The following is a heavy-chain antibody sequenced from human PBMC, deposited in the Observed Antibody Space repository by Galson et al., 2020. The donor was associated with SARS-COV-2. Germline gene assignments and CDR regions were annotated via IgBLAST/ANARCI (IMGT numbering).Heavy chain of an antibody. D-gene: IGHD2-15*01. V-gene: IGHV2-5*02. CDR3: APTGVYCSVGSCYFWFDP. Sequence: KMSGPTLVKPTQTLTLTCTFSGFSLSTSGVGVGWIRQPPGKALEWLALIYWDDDKRYSPSLKSRLTITKDTSKNQVVLTMTNMDPVDTATYYCAPTGVYCSVGSCYFWFDPWGQGTLVTVSS. J-gene: IGHJ5*02. CDR2: IYWDDDK. CDR1: GFSLSTSGVG.